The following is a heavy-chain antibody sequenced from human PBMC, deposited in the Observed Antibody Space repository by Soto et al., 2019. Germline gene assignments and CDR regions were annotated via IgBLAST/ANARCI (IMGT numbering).Heavy chain of an antibody. CDR3: AKSGRGYSYGSGYYYYYMDV. Sequence: GGSLRLSCAASGFTFSSYAMSWVRQAPGKGLEWVSAISGSGGSTYYADSVKGRFTISRDNSKNTLYLQMNSLRAEDTAVYYCAKSGRGYSYGSGYYYYYMDVWGKGTTVTVSS. D-gene: IGHD5-18*01. J-gene: IGHJ6*03. V-gene: IGHV3-23*01. CDR2: ISGSGGST. CDR1: GFTFSSYA.